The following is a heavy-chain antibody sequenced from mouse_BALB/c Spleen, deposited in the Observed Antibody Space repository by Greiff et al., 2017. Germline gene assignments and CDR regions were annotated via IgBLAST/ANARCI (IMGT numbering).Heavy chain of an antibody. D-gene: IGHD2-10*02. CDR2: ISYSGST. V-gene: IGHV3-2*02. CDR3: ARSQYGNYLDYAMDY. J-gene: IGHJ4*01. CDR1: GYSITSDYA. Sequence: EVQLQESGPGLVKPSQSLSLTCTVTGYSITSDYAWNWIRQFPGNKLEWMGYISYSGSTSYNPSLKSRISITRDTSKNQFFLQLNSVTTEDTATYYCARSQYGNYLDYAMDYWGQGTSVTVSS.